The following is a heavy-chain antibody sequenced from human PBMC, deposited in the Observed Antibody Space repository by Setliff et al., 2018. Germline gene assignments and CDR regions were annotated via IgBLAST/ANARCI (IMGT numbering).Heavy chain of an antibody. J-gene: IGHJ4*02. CDR3: TRELRSPFWHIDS. V-gene: IGHV1-69*11. D-gene: IGHD3-3*01. CDR1: GGTFSSSG. CDR2: SIPILKTA. Sequence: SVKVSCKASGGTFSSSGITWVRQAPGEGLEWMGRSIPILKTANYAQKFQGRATLTVDDSATTAYLDLRSLKSEDTAVYFCTRELRSPFWHIDSWGQGTLVTVSS.